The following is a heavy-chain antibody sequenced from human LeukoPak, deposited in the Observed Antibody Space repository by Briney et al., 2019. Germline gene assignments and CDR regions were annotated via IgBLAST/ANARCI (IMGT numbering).Heavy chain of an antibody. CDR2: IYPGDSDT. D-gene: IGHD5-18*01. J-gene: IGHJ2*01. Sequence: GESLKISCKGSGYGFNTYWIGWVRQMPGKGLEWMGIIYPGDSDTRYSPSFQGQVTISADKSIITAYLQWSSLKASDTAMYYCAATNRGLWPWYFDLWGRGTLVTVSS. CDR1: GYGFNTYW. V-gene: IGHV5-51*01. CDR3: AATNRGLWPWYFDL.